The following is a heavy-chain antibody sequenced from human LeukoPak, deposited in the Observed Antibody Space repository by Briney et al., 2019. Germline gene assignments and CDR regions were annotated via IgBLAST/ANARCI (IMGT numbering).Heavy chain of an antibody. Sequence: ASETLSLTRAVYGGSFSGYYWSWIRQPPGKGLEWIGEINHSGSTNYSPSLKSRVTIPVATSKNQFSLRLKSVTAADTAVYFCARTGDYSRSTGGWFDPWGQGTLVTVSS. CDR1: GGSFSGYY. D-gene: IGHD4-11*01. V-gene: IGHV4-34*01. CDR3: ARTGDYSRSTGGWFDP. J-gene: IGHJ5*02. CDR2: INHSGST.